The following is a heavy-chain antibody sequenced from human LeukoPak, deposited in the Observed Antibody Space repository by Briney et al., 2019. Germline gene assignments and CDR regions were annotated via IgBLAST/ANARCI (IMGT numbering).Heavy chain of an antibody. J-gene: IGHJ4*02. CDR2: IYYSGST. CDR1: GGSISSYY. Sequence: SETPSLTCTVSGGSISSYYWSWIRQPPGKGLEWIGYIYYSGSTNYNPSLKSRVTISVDTSKNQFSLKLSSVTAADTAVYYCARVVEYSSSSAPTVFDYWGQGTLVTVSS. CDR3: ARVVEYSSSSAPTVFDY. D-gene: IGHD6-6*01. V-gene: IGHV4-59*01.